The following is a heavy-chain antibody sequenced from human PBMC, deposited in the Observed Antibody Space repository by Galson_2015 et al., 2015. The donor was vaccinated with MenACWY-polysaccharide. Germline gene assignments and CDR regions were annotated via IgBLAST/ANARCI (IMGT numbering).Heavy chain of an antibody. V-gene: IGHV3-74*01. CDR2: INADGSAT. Sequence: SLRLSCAASGFSFSTYWMHWVRHAPGKGLVWVSRINADGSATGYADSVRGRFTISRDNAKNTLYLEMNSLRAEDTAVHYCTKAGAKYCSGSSCYFNWFDPWGQGTLVTVSS. J-gene: IGHJ5*02. D-gene: IGHD2-15*01. CDR3: TKAGAKYCSGSSCYFNWFDP. CDR1: GFSFSTYW.